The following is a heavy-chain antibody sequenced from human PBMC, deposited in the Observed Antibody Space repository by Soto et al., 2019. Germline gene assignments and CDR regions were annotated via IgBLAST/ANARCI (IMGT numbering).Heavy chain of an antibody. Sequence: GESLKLSCKGSGYSFTSYWISWVRQMPGKGLEWMGRIDPSVSYTNYSPSFQGHVTISADKSISTAYLQWSSLKASDTAMYYCAGRIWGYYYGMDVWGQGTTATVSS. V-gene: IGHV5-10-1*01. CDR2: IDPSVSYT. D-gene: IGHD3-16*01. CDR3: AGRIWGYYYGMDV. J-gene: IGHJ6*02. CDR1: GYSFTSYW.